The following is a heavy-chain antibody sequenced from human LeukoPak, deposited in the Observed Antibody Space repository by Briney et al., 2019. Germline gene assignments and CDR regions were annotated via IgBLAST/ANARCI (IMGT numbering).Heavy chain of an antibody. CDR1: GFTFSSYT. D-gene: IGHD3-16*01. Sequence: GGSLRLSCAASGFTFSSYTMHWVRQATGKGLEWVSAIGTAGDTYYPGSVKGRLTISRENAKNSLYLQMNSLRAGDTAVYYCARDGGGSYYYGMDVWGQGTTVTVSS. J-gene: IGHJ6*02. CDR2: IGTAGDT. V-gene: IGHV3-13*01. CDR3: ARDGGGSYYYGMDV.